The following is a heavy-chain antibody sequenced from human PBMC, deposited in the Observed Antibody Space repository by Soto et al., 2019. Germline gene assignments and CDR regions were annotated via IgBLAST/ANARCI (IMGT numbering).Heavy chain of an antibody. CDR2: ISDSGKTI. CDR1: GFTFSGHY. Sequence: LRVSCAASGFTFSGHYMSWIRQTPGKGLEWVSYISDSGKTIYYADSVKGRFTISRDNAKNSLYLQMNSLRVEDTAMYYCARPGPNYVDFSDLWGQGALVTVSS. J-gene: IGHJ5*02. V-gene: IGHV3-11*01. D-gene: IGHD4-4*01. CDR3: ARPGPNYVDFSDL.